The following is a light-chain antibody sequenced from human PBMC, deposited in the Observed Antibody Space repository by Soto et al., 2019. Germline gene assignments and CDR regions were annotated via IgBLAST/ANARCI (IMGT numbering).Light chain of an antibody. CDR3: ISYTRSSTGV. J-gene: IGLJ2*01. V-gene: IGLV2-14*01. CDR2: DVT. CDR1: SSDVGAYNF. Sequence: QSVLTQPASVSGSPGQSITISCTGTSSDVGAYNFVSWYQQHPGKAPKLMIYDVTTRPSGVSNRFSGSKSANTASLTISGLQAEDEADYYCISYTRSSTGVFGGGTKVTLL.